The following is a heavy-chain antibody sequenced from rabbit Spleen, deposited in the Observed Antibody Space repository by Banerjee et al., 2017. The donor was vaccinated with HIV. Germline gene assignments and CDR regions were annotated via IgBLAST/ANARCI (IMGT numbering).Heavy chain of an antibody. J-gene: IGHJ4*01. D-gene: IGHD2-1*01. Sequence: QSLVEAGGDLVMPGAASVLISSASGFIVIDINGICWVRQAPGKGLEWIECIDTGSGGTDQAGGATGRFTLTGTKSTSMSLRLHRLPAADTAPYCYARGPATMTVLDRGSYLNWWGPGT. CDR3: ARGPATMTVLDRGSYLNW. V-gene: IGHV1S40*01. CDR1: GFIVIDING. CDR2: IDTGSGGT.